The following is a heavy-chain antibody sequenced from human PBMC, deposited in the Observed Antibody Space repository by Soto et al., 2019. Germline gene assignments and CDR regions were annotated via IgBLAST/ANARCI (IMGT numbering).Heavy chain of an antibody. CDR2: ISAYNGNT. Sequence: QVQLVQSGAEVKKPGASVKVSCKASGYTFTSYGISWVRQAPGQGLEWMGWISAYNGNTNYAQKLQGRVTMTTDTSTSTAYMELRSLRSDDTAVYYCASQTPSLLRYFDWSDYYYYYMDVWGKGTTVTVSS. J-gene: IGHJ6*03. V-gene: IGHV1-18*01. D-gene: IGHD3-9*01. CDR1: GYTFTSYG. CDR3: ASQTPSLLRYFDWSDYYYYYMDV.